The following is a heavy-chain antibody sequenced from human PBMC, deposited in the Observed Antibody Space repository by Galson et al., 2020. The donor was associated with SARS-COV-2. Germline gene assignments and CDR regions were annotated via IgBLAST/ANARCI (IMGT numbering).Heavy chain of an antibody. CDR1: GFTFSRYA. D-gene: IGHD4-17*01. J-gene: IGHJ4*02. Sequence: QLGESLKIPCVASGFTFSRYAMSWVRQAPGKGLEWVSSINGAGGTTYYADSVRGRFSISRDNSKNTLYVRMNSLRAEDTAVYYCAKDQGNDYGDQLDYWCQGTLVTVSS. V-gene: IGHV3-23*01. CDR2: INGAGGTT. CDR3: AKDQGNDYGDQLDY.